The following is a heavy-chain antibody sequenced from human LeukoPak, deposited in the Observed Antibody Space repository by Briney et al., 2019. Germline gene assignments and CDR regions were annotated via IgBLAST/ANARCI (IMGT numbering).Heavy chain of an antibody. CDR2: ITSSSSYI. CDR1: GFTFSRYS. J-gene: IGHJ4*02. D-gene: IGHD5-24*01. V-gene: IGHV3-21*01. CDR3: ARGEYHQDGIGSNRFDN. Sequence: PGGSLRLSCAASGFTFSRYSMTWVRQAPGKGLEWVSSITSSSSYIYYADSVKGRFTISRDNAKNSLYLQMNSLRAEDTAVYYCARGEYHQDGIGSNRFDNWGQGALVTVSS.